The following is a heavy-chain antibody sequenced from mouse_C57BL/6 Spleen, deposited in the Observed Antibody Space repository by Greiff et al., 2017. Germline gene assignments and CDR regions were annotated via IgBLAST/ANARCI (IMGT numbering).Heavy chain of an antibody. V-gene: IGHV14-1*01. D-gene: IGHD1-1*01. CDR1: GFNIKDYY. J-gene: IGHJ2*01. CDR3: TTSRGSSYYFDY. CDR2: IDPEDGDT. Sequence: VQLKQSGAELVRPGASVKLSCTASGFNIKDYYMHWVKQRPEQGLEWIGRIDPEDGDTEYAPKFQGKATMTADTSSNTAYLQLSSLTSEDTAVYYCTTSRGSSYYFDYWGQGTTLTVSS.